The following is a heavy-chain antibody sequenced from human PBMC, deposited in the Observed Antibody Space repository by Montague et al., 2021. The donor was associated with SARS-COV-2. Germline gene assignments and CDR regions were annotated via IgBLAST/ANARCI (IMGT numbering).Heavy chain of an antibody. J-gene: IGHJ4*02. V-gene: IGHV4-39*02. CDR2: LSSSGST. Sequence: SETRSLTCIVSGESIDRDTHYWGWIRQSPGKGLEWIGSLSSSGSTYYNPSLRGRVTISMDTSKNHFSLKVNSVTATDTAVYFCARPGSVSGWFYFDDWGQGTLVSVSS. D-gene: IGHD6-19*01. CDR3: ARPGSVSGWFYFDD. CDR1: GESIDRDTHY.